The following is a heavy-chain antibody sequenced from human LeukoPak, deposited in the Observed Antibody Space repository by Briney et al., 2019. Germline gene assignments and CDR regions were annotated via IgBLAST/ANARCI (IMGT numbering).Heavy chain of an antibody. Sequence: SETLSLTCAVSGYSISSGYYWGWIRQPQGKGLEWIGSIYYSGSTYYNPSLKSRVTISVDTSKNQFSLKLSSVTAADTAVYYCARRSRLYSSGVDYWGQGTLVTVSS. CDR2: IYYSGST. D-gene: IGHD3-22*01. CDR1: GYSISSGYY. V-gene: IGHV4-38-2*01. CDR3: ARRSRLYSSGVDY. J-gene: IGHJ4*02.